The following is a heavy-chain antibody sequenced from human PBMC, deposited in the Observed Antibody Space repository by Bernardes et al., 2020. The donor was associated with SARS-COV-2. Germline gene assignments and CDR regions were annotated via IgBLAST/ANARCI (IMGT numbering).Heavy chain of an antibody. V-gene: IGHV5-10-1*01. CDR1: GYSFTNYW. CDR3: ARHIDWGSGMDV. Sequence: GESLKISCKGSGYSFTNYWINWVRQMPGKGLEWMGRIDPSDSYTNYSPSFQGHVTISADKSINTAYLQWSSLKASDTAMYYCARHIDWGSGMDVWGQGTTVTVSS. CDR2: IDPSDSYT. D-gene: IGHD3-9*01. J-gene: IGHJ6*02.